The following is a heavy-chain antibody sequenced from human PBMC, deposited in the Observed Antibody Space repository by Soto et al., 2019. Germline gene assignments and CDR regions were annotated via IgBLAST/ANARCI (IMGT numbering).Heavy chain of an antibody. D-gene: IGHD2-2*01. CDR2: ISYDGSDK. CDR1: GFTFSSYG. CDR3: ARVPNTSISYYYGMDV. J-gene: IGHJ6*02. V-gene: IGHV3-30-3*01. Sequence: WGSLRLSCAASGFTFSSYGMHFCRHSPFKWLEWVAVISYDGSDKYYADSVKGRFTISRDNSKNTLFLQMSSLRPEDTAVYYCARVPNTSISYYYGMDVWGQGTTVTVSS.